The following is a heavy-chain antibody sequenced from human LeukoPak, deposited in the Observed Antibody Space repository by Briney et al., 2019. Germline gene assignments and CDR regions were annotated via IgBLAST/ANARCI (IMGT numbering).Heavy chain of an antibody. V-gene: IGHV3-48*02. Sequence: PGGSLRLSCVASGLTFSNHAMSWVRQAPGKGLEWVSFISSGSRIIYYADSVKGRFTVSRDNAKNSLYLQMNSLRDEDTAVYYCARNPAGIGDYWGQGTLVTVSS. CDR1: GLTFSNHA. CDR2: ISSGSRII. J-gene: IGHJ4*02. CDR3: ARNPAGIGDY. D-gene: IGHD1-26*01.